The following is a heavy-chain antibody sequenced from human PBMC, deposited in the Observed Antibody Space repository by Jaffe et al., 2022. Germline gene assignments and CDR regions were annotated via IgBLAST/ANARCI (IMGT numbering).Heavy chain of an antibody. CDR3: TNQPYYYGSGTSG. V-gene: IGHV3-73*02. D-gene: IGHD3-10*01. J-gene: IGHJ4*02. CDR2: IRSKANSYAT. CDR1: GFTFSGSA. Sequence: EVQLVESGGGLVQPGGSLKLSCAASGFTFSGSAMHWVRQASGKGLEWVGRIRSKANSYATAYAASVKGRFTISRDDSKNTAYLQMNSLKTEDTAVYYCTNQPYYYGSGTSGWGQGTLVTVSS.